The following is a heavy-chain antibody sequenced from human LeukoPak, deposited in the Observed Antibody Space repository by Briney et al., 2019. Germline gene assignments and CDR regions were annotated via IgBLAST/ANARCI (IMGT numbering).Heavy chain of an antibody. CDR2: INHSGST. J-gene: IGHJ4*02. Sequence: SETLSLTCAVYGGSFSGYYWSWIRQPPGKGLEWIGEINHSGSTNHNPSLKSRVTISVDTSKNQFSLKLSSVTAADTAVYYCARGRGDTYCGGDCYFSPFDYWGQGTLVTVSS. V-gene: IGHV4-34*01. CDR3: ARGRGDTYCGGDCYFSPFDY. CDR1: GGSFSGYY. D-gene: IGHD2-21*02.